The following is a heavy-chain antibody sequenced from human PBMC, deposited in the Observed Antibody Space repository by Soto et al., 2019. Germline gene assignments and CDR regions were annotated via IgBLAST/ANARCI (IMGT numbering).Heavy chain of an antibody. J-gene: IGHJ6*02. V-gene: IGHV5-51*01. D-gene: IGHD2-2*01. CDR2: IYPGDSDT. CDR1: GYSFTSYW. Sequence: GESLKIPCKGSGYSFTSYWIGWVRQMPGKGLEWMGIIYPGDSDTRYSPSFQGQVTISADKSISTAYLQWSSLKASDTAMYYCARRGTRDLKYYYYGMDVWGQGTTVTVSS. CDR3: ARRGTRDLKYYYYGMDV.